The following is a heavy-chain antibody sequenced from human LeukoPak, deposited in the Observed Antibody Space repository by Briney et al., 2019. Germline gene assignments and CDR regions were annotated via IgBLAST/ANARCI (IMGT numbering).Heavy chain of an antibody. V-gene: IGHV3-11*01. CDR3: TRGYYDFWSGPSDAFDI. Sequence: GGSLRLSCAASGFTFSDYDMSWIRQAPGKGLEWVSYISSSGSTIYYADSVKGRFTISRDNAKNSLYLQMNSLRAEDTAVYYSTRGYYDFWSGPSDAFDIWGQGTMVTVSS. CDR1: GFTFSDYD. CDR2: ISSSGSTI. D-gene: IGHD3-3*01. J-gene: IGHJ3*02.